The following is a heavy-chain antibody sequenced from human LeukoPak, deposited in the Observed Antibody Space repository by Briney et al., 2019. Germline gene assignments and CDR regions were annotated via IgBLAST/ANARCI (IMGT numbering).Heavy chain of an antibody. Sequence: SETLSLTCTVSGGSVSSGSYYWSWIRQPPGKGLEWIGYIYYTGSTNYNPSLKSRVTISIDTSKNQFSLKLSSVTAADTAVYYCARRYGPGTGDRFDYWGQGTLVTVSS. J-gene: IGHJ4*02. CDR2: IYYTGST. CDR1: GGSVSSGSYY. V-gene: IGHV4-61*01. CDR3: ARRYGPGTGDRFDY. D-gene: IGHD3-10*01.